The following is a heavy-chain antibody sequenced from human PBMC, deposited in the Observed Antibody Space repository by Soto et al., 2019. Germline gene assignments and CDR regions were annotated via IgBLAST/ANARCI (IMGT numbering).Heavy chain of an antibody. CDR2: ISYDGSNK. CDR1: GFTFSSYG. J-gene: IGHJ6*03. V-gene: IGHV3-30*18. CDR3: AKEGVDYGDYYYYYYMDV. D-gene: IGHD4-17*01. Sequence: GGSLRLSCAASGFTFSSYGMHWVRQAPGKGLEWVAVISYDGSNKYYADSVKGRFTISRDNSKNTLYLQMNSLRAEDTAVYYCAKEGVDYGDYYYYYYMDVWGKGTTVTVSS.